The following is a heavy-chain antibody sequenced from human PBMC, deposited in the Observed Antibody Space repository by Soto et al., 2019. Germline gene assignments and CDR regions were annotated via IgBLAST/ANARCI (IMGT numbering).Heavy chain of an antibody. Sequence: ASVKVSCKVSGYTLTELSMHWVRQAPGKGLEWMGGFDPEDGETIYAQKFQGRVTMTEDTSTDTAYIELSSLRSEDTAVYYCATARELPPWFDPWGQGTLVPVSS. CDR1: GYTLTELS. D-gene: IGHD1-7*01. J-gene: IGHJ5*02. CDR3: ATARELPPWFDP. V-gene: IGHV1-24*01. CDR2: FDPEDGET.